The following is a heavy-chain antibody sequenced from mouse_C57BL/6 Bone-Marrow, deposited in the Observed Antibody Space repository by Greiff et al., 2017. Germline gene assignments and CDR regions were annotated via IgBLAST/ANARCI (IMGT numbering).Heavy chain of an antibody. CDR2: IRLKSDNYAT. J-gene: IGHJ2*01. CDR3: TGGGLLRDFDY. V-gene: IGHV6-3*01. Sequence: EVHLVESGGGLVQPGGSMKFSCVASGFTFSNYWMNWVRQSPEKGLEWVAQIRLKSDNYATHYAESVKGRFTISRDDSKSSVYLQMNNLRAEDTGIYYCTGGGLLRDFDYWGQGTTLTVSS. CDR1: GFTFSNYW. D-gene: IGHD2-3*01.